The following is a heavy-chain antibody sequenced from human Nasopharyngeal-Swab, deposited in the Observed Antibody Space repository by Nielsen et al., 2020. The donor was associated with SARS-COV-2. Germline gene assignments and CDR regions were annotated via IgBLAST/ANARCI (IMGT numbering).Heavy chain of an antibody. J-gene: IGHJ6*02. D-gene: IGHD5-18*01. Sequence: SETLSLTCTVSDGSISSSTYYWAWIRQPPGKGLEWIGSLYYSGSTHYNPSLKSRVTISADTSKNQFSLKLRSVTAADTAVYYCARQGPYDSYGPSKVWGQGTTVTVSS. V-gene: IGHV4-39*01. CDR1: DGSISSSTYY. CDR3: ARQGPYDSYGPSKV. CDR2: LYYSGST.